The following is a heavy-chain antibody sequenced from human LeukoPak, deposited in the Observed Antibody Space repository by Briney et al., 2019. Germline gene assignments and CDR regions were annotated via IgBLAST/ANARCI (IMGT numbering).Heavy chain of an antibody. V-gene: IGHV1-69*04. D-gene: IGHD2-21*02. CDR1: GGTFSSYA. J-gene: IGHJ4*02. CDR3: ARWGHMTTVTSVVTAINGLDY. Sequence: ASVKVSCKASGGTFSSYAISWVRQAPGQGLEWMGRIIPILGIANYAQKFQGRVTITADKSTSTAYMELSSLRSEDTAVYYCARWGHMTTVTSVVTAINGLDYWGQGTLVTVSS. CDR2: IIPILGIA.